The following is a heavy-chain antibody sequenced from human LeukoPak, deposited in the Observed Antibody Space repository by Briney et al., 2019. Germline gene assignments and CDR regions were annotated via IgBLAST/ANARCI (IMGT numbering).Heavy chain of an antibody. Sequence: GGSLRLSCAASGFTFSSYAMTWVRQAPGKGLEWVSAISGSGSSTNYADSVKGRFTISRDNSKNTLYLQMSSLRAEDTALYFCAKQSSRFLGWAYFDYWGQGTLVTVSS. D-gene: IGHD3-16*02. CDR2: ISGSGSST. J-gene: IGHJ4*02. CDR1: GFTFSSYA. CDR3: AKQSSRFLGWAYFDY. V-gene: IGHV3-23*01.